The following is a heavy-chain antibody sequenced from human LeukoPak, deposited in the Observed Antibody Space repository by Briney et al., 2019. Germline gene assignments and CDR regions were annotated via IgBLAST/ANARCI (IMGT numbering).Heavy chain of an antibody. Sequence: GGSLRVSCGASGFTFSSYSMNWVGQAPGKGLEWVSSISSSSSYIYYADSVKGRFTISRDNAKNSLYLEVNRLRDKDTAVYYCLGAKWSSSWYNAAEIDYWGQGTLVTVSS. CDR3: LGAKWSSSWYNAAEIDY. CDR1: GFTFSSYS. D-gene: IGHD6-13*01. CDR2: ISSSSSYI. V-gene: IGHV3-21*01. J-gene: IGHJ4*02.